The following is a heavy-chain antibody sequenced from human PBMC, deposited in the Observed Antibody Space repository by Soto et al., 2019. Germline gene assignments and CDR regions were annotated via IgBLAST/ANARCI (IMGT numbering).Heavy chain of an antibody. CDR1: GFNVSYNY. CDR2: IHSDGGT. D-gene: IGHD6-19*01. Sequence: EVQLVETGGGLIQPGGSLRLSCAASGFNVSYNYMSWVRQAPGKGLEWVSIIHSDGGTYYADSVKGRFTISRDNSRNTVYLQMSSLRAEDTAVYYCGSIAVAEGFDPWGQGTLVTVSS. J-gene: IGHJ5*02. V-gene: IGHV3-53*02. CDR3: GSIAVAEGFDP.